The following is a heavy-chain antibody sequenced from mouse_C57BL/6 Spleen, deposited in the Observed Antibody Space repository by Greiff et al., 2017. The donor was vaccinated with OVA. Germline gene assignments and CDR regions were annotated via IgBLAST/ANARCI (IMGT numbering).Heavy chain of an antibody. CDR3: TYGYGNYPYSDY. V-gene: IGHV1-15*01. CDR2: IDPETGGT. Sequence: QVQLQQSGAELVRPGASVTLSCKASGYTFTDYEMHWVKQTPVHGLEWIGAIDPETGGTAYNQKFKGKAILTADKSSSTAYMELRSLTSEDSAVYYGTYGYGNYPYSDYWGQGTTLTVSS. D-gene: IGHD2-1*01. J-gene: IGHJ2*01. CDR1: GYTFTDYE.